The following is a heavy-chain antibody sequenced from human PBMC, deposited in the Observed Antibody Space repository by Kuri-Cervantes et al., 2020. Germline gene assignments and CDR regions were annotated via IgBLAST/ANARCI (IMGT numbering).Heavy chain of an antibody. CDR2: INPSGGST. CDR3: ARDGISMVRNNWFDP. J-gene: IGHJ5*02. Sequence: ASVKVSCKASGYTFTGYYMHWVRQAPGQGLEWMGWINPSGGSTSYAQKFQGRVTMTRDTSTSTVYMELSSLRSEDTAVYYCARDGISMVRNNWFDPWGQGTLVTVSS. CDR1: GYTFTGYY. D-gene: IGHD3-10*01. V-gene: IGHV1-46*01.